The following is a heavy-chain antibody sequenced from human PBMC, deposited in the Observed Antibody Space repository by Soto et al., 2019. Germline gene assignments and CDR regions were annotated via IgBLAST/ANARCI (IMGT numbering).Heavy chain of an antibody. J-gene: IGHJ4*02. V-gene: IGHV3-21*01. Sequence: GGSLRLSCAASGFTFSSYGMHWVRQAPGKGLEWVSSISSSSSYIYYADSVKGRFTISRDNAKNSLYLQMNSLRAEDTAVYYCASNYDFSPEEVKYYFDYWGQGTLVTVSS. D-gene: IGHD3-3*01. CDR1: GFTFSSYG. CDR3: ASNYDFSPEEVKYYFDY. CDR2: ISSSSSYI.